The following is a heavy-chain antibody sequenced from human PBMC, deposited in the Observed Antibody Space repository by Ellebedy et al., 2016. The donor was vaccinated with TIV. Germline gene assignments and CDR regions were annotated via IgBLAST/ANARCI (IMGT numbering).Heavy chain of an antibody. CDR2: IYSSGGT. D-gene: IGHD6-19*01. CDR3: AGVISVAGTSLGF. J-gene: IGHJ4*02. CDR1: GFTVSSNY. Sequence: GGSLRLSCAASGFTVSSNYMSWVRQAPGRGLEWVSTIYSSGGTYYAGSVKGRFTISRDNSKNTLYLQMNSLRAEDTAVYYCAGVISVAGTSLGFWGQGTLVTVSS. V-gene: IGHV3-53*01.